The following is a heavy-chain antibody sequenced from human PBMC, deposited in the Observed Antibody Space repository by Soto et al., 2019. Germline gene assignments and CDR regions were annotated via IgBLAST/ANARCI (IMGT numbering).Heavy chain of an antibody. D-gene: IGHD6-6*01. CDR3: ARGHRPLDYYYGMDV. J-gene: IGHJ6*02. CDR1: GFTFSSYA. Sequence: QVQLVESGGGVVQPGRSLRLSCAASGFTFSSYAMHWVRQAPGKGLEGVAVISYDGSNKYYADSVKGRFTISRDNSKNTLYLQMHSLRAEDTAVYYCARGHRPLDYYYGMDVWGRGTTVTVSS. CDR2: ISYDGSNK. V-gene: IGHV3-30-3*01.